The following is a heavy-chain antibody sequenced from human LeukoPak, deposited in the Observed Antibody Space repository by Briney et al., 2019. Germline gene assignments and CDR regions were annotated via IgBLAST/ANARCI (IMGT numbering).Heavy chain of an antibody. CDR3: ARDLLAARPYYYYGMDV. V-gene: IGHV3-33*01. Sequence: PGGSLRLSCAASGFTFSSYGMDWVRQAPGKGLEWVAVIWYDGSNKYYADSVKGRFTISRDNSKNTLYLQMNSLRAEDTAVYYCARDLLAARPYYYYGMDVWGQGTTVTVSS. CDR2: IWYDGSNK. CDR1: GFTFSSYG. J-gene: IGHJ6*02. D-gene: IGHD6-6*01.